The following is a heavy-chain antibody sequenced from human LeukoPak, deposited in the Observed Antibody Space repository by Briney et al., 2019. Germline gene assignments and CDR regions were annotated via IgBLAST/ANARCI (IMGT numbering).Heavy chain of an antibody. CDR1: GFTLGNYG. D-gene: IGHD3-3*01. J-gene: IGHJ4*02. CDR3: AVSDYSDVWSGY. CDR2: MRKDGSDK. V-gene: IGHV3-30*02. Sequence: GGSLRLSCTASGFTLGNYGTHWVRQAPGKGLEWVSFMRKDGSDKKYVDSVKGRFTISRDNSKNTLYLQMNNLGAEDTAVYYCAVSDYSDVWSGYWGQGTLVTVSS.